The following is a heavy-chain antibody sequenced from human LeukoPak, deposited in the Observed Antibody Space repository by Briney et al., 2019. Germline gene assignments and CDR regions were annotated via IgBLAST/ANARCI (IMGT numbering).Heavy chain of an antibody. CDR2: IRYDGSNK. CDR3: AKPHFDD. J-gene: IGHJ4*02. V-gene: IGHV3-30*02. CDR1: GFSFSSYG. Sequence: PGGSLGLSCAASGFSFSSYGMHWARQAPGKGLEWVAFIRYDGSNKYYADSVKGRFTISRDNSKNTLYLQMNSLRAGDTAVYYCAKPHFDDWGQGTLVTVSS.